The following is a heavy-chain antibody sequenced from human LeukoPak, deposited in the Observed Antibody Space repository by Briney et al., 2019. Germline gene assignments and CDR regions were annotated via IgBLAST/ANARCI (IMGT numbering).Heavy chain of an antibody. Sequence: SETLSLTCTVSGGSISSSSYYWGWIRQPPGKGLEWIGSIYYSGSTYYNPSLKSRVTISVDTSKNQFSLKLSSVTAADTAVYYCATTDYVWGSYPFDYWGQGTLVTVSS. D-gene: IGHD3-16*01. V-gene: IGHV4-39*07. CDR2: IYYSGST. CDR3: ATTDYVWGSYPFDY. CDR1: GGSISSSSYY. J-gene: IGHJ4*02.